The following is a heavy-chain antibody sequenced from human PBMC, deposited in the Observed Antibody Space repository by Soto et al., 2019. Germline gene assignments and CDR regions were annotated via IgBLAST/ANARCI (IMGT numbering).Heavy chain of an antibody. J-gene: IGHJ5*02. D-gene: IGHD3-22*01. CDR1: GYTFTSYA. CDR2: INAGNGNT. CDR3: ARGSGSSGYSNWFDP. Sequence: QVPLVQSGAEEKKPGASVKVSCKASGYTFTSYAMHWVRQAPGQRLEWMGWINAGNGNTKYSQKFQGRVTITRDTSASTAYMELSSLRSEDTAVYYCARGSGSSGYSNWFDPWGQGTLVTVSS. V-gene: IGHV1-3*05.